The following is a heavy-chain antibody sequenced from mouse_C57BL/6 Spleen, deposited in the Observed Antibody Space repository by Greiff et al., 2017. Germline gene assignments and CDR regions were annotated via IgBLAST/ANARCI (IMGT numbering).Heavy chain of an antibody. V-gene: IGHV5-4*01. J-gene: IGHJ4*01. Sequence: EVQLVESGGGLVKPGGSLKLSCAASGFTFSSYAMSWVRQTPEKRLEWVATISDGGSYTYYPDNVKGRFTISRDNAKNNLYLQMSHLKSEDTAMYYCARDPHDGYYRAMDYWGQGTSVTVSS. CDR1: GFTFSSYA. D-gene: IGHD2-3*01. CDR2: ISDGGSYT. CDR3: ARDPHDGYYRAMDY.